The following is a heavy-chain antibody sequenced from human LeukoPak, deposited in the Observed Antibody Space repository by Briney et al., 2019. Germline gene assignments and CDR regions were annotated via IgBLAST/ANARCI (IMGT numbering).Heavy chain of an antibody. J-gene: IGHJ4*02. Sequence: SETLPLTCTVSGGSISSSSYYWGWIRQPPGKGLEWIGSIYYSGSTYYNPSLKSRVTISIDTSKNHFSLKLNSVTAADTAVHYCTRGLWSTGLNYWGQGALVTVSS. D-gene: IGHD3-9*01. CDR3: TRGLWSTGLNY. CDR1: GGSISSSSYY. CDR2: IYYSGST. V-gene: IGHV4-39*07.